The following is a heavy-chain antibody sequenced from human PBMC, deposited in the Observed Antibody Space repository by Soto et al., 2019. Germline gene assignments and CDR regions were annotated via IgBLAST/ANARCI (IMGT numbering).Heavy chain of an antibody. CDR3: EGGARDYHANYYYGMDV. V-gene: IGHV1-69*02. J-gene: IGHJ6*02. Sequence: QVQLVQSGAEVKKPGSSVKVSCKASGGTFSSYTISWVRQAPGQGLEWMGRIIPILGIANYAQKFQGRVTITADKSTSTAYMELSSLRSEGMAVYYCEGGARDYHANYYYGMDVWGQGTTVTVSS. D-gene: IGHD4-17*01. CDR1: GGTFSSYT. CDR2: IIPILGIA.